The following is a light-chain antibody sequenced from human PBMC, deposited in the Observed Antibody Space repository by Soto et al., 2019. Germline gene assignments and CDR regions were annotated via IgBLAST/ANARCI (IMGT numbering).Light chain of an antibody. V-gene: IGLV3-21*02. J-gene: IGLJ3*02. Sequence: SYELTQPPSVSVAPGQTARVTCGGSNIGSKSVHWYQQKPGQAPVLVVYDDSDRPSGIPERFSGSNSGNTATLTISRVEAGDEAEYYCQAWDSSSDHQVFGGGTQLTVL. CDR1: NIGSKS. CDR2: DDS. CDR3: QAWDSSSDHQV.